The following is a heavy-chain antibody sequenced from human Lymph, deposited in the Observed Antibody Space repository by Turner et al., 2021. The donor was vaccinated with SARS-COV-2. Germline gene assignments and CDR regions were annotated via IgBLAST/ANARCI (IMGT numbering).Heavy chain of an antibody. CDR3: ARIAATGMGGGVHYYYYAMDV. CDR2: ISPLLGIV. D-gene: IGHD6-13*01. J-gene: IGHJ6*02. V-gene: IGHV1-69*10. CDR1: GGTFSSSA. Sequence: QVQLVQSGAEVKKPGSSVKVSCKASGGTFSSSAISWVRQAPGQGLEWRGGISPLLGIVNYHKKFQGRVTITGEKAPSTAYMERSSLRSEDTAVYFWARIAATGMGGGVHYYYYAMDVWGQGTTVTVSS.